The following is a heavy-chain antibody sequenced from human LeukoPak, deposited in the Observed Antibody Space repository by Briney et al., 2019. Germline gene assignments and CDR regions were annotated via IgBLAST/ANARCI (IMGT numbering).Heavy chain of an antibody. Sequence: SESLSLTCAVDGGSFSGYYWSRIRPPPGKGLEWIGEIIDSGSTNYNPSLKSRVTISVDTSKNQFPLHLSSVTAAEPAVYSCPRHASLLYDILTGHYGGSVDYWGQGTLVTVSS. D-gene: IGHD3-9*01. J-gene: IGHJ4*02. CDR3: PRHASLLYDILTGHYGGSVDY. CDR2: IIDSGST. V-gene: IGHV4-34*12. CDR1: GGSFSGYY.